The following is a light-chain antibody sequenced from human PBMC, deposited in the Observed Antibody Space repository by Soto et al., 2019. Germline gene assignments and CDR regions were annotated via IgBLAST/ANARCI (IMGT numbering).Light chain of an antibody. V-gene: IGKV3-11*01. Sequence: EIVLTQSPATLSLSPGERAALSFRASQSVNIYLAGYQQKPGQAPRLLIYDAANRATGILARFSGSGSGTDFTLTIISLEPEDIAVYYCQQRSNWPRTFGQGTKVDIK. J-gene: IGKJ1*01. CDR1: QSVNIY. CDR2: DAA. CDR3: QQRSNWPRT.